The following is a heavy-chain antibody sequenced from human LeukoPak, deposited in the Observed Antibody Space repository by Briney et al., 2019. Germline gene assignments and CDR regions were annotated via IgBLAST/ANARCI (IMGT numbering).Heavy chain of an antibody. CDR2: MNPNSGNT. CDR3: AREGGAAADRHNGFDP. Sequence: ASVKVSCKASGYTFTSYDINWVRQATGQGLEWMGWMNPNSGNTGYAQKFQGRVTMTRNTSISTAYMELSSLRSEDTAVYYCAREGGAAADRHNGFDPWGQGTLVTVSS. D-gene: IGHD6-13*01. J-gene: IGHJ5*02. V-gene: IGHV1-8*01. CDR1: GYTFTSYD.